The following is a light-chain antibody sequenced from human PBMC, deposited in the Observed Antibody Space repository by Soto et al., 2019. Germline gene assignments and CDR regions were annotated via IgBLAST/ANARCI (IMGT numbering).Light chain of an antibody. CDR2: GAS. CDR1: QSVSSNY. V-gene: IGKV3-20*01. J-gene: IGKJ1*01. CDR3: HQFGSSPRT. Sequence: EIVLTQSPGTLSLSPGERATLSYRASQSVSSNYLAWFQQKPGQAPRLLIYGASSRATGIPDRFSGSGSGIDFTLTISRLEPEDFAVYYCHQFGSSPRTFGQGTKVEIK.